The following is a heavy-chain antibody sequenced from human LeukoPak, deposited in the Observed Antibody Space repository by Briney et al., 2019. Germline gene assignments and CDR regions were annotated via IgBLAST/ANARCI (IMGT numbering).Heavy chain of an antibody. J-gene: IGHJ4*02. CDR2: ISSSSSTI. D-gene: IGHD1-26*01. Sequence: PGGSLRLSCAASGFTFSSYSMNWVRQAPGKGLEWVSYISSSSSTIYYADSVKGRFTISRDNAENSLYLQMNSLRAEDTAVYYCARGAGGSYIVLFDYWGQGTLVTVSS. V-gene: IGHV3-48*04. CDR3: ARGAGGSYIVLFDY. CDR1: GFTFSSYS.